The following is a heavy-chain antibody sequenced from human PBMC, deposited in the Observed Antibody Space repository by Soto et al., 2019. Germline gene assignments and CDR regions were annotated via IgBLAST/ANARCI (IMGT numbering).Heavy chain of an antibody. J-gene: IGHJ6*02. D-gene: IGHD1-20*01. CDR1: GFTFSSYE. Sequence: ESGGGLVQPGGSLRLSCAASGFTFSSYEMNWVRQAPGKGLEWVSYISSSGSTIYYADSVKGRFTISRDNAQNSLYLQMNSLRAEDTAVYYCASLRYNWDIGVGYGMDVWGQGTTVTVSS. CDR3: ASLRYNWDIGVGYGMDV. V-gene: IGHV3-48*03. CDR2: ISSSGSTI.